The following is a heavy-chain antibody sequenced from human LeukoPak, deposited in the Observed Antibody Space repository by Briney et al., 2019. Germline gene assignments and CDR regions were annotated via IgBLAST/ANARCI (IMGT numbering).Heavy chain of an antibody. CDR3: ARGPYIVVVPAANSLFDP. V-gene: IGHV4-61*02. CDR2: IYTSGST. CDR1: GGSISSGRYY. J-gene: IGHJ5*02. Sequence: SQTLSLTCTVSGGSISSGRYYWGWIRHPAGTGLEWIGRIYTSGSTNYNPSLKSRVTISVDTSKNQFSLKLSSVTAADTAVYYCARGPYIVVVPAANSLFDPWGQGTLVTVSS. D-gene: IGHD2-2*01.